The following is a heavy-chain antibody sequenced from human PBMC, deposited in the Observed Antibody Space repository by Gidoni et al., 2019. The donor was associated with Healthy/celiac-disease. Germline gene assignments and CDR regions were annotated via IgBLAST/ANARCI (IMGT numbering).Heavy chain of an antibody. D-gene: IGHD4-17*01. Sequence: QVQLQESGPGLVKPSETLSLTCTVSGGSISSYYWSWIRQPPGKGLEWIGYIYYSGSTNYTPSLKSRVTISVDTSKNQFSLKLSSVTAADTAVYYCARYGDYGVDYWGQGTLVTVSS. J-gene: IGHJ4*02. CDR1: GGSISSYY. CDR3: ARYGDYGVDY. CDR2: IYYSGST. V-gene: IGHV4-59*01.